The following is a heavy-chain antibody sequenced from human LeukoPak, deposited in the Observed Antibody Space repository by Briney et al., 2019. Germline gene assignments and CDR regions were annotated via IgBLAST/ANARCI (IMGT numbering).Heavy chain of an antibody. V-gene: IGHV1-69*13. CDR1: GGTFSSYA. Sequence: ASVKVSCKASGGTFSSYAISWVRQAPGQGLEWMGGIIPIFGTANYAQKFQGRVTITADESTSTAYMELSSLRSEDTAVYYCARENSGYDELDYWGQGTLVTVSS. J-gene: IGHJ4*02. D-gene: IGHD5-12*01. CDR2: IIPIFGTA. CDR3: ARENSGYDELDY.